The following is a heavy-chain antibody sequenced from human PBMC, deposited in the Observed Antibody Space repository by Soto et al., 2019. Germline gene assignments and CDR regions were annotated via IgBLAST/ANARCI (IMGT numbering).Heavy chain of an antibody. CDR2: IYPGYSDT. CDR3: ARPSHSSWYGYYGMDV. Sequence: PGETLKISCKGSGYSFTSYWIGWVRQMPGKGLGWMGIIYPGYSDTRYSPPFQGQVTISADKSISTAYLQWSSLKASDTAMYYCARPSHSSWYGYYGMDVWGQGTRVSVSS. V-gene: IGHV5-51*01. J-gene: IGHJ6*02. CDR1: GYSFTSYW. D-gene: IGHD6-13*01.